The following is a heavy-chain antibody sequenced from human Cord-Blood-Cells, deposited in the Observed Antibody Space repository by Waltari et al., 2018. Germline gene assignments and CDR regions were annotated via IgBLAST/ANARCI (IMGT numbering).Heavy chain of an antibody. V-gene: IGHV3-23*01. Sequence: EVQLLESGGGLVELGGSLRLSCAAAGFTFSSYAIRWGRQAPGKGLEWVSAISGIGGSTYYADSVKGRFTISRDNSKNTLYLQMNSLRAEDTAVYYCAKGGLTIFGPKGGMDVWGQGTTVTVSS. CDR3: AKGGLTIFGPKGGMDV. CDR1: GFTFSSYA. D-gene: IGHD3-3*01. CDR2: ISGIGGST. J-gene: IGHJ6*02.